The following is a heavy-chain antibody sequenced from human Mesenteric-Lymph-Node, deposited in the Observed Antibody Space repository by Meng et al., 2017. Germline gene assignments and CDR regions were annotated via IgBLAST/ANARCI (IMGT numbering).Heavy chain of an antibody. V-gene: IGHV4-4*02. J-gene: IGHJ5*02. CDR3: ARTNYGDYNWFDP. CDR1: GGSISSSNW. CDR2: IYHSGST. Sequence: QGPLPESAPGMVKPSGTLSLTCAVSGGSISSSNWWSWVRQPPGKGLEWIGEIYHSGSTNYNPSLKSRVTISVDKSKNQFSLKLSSVTAADTAVYFCARTNYGDYNWFDPWGQGTLVTVSS. D-gene: IGHD4-17*01.